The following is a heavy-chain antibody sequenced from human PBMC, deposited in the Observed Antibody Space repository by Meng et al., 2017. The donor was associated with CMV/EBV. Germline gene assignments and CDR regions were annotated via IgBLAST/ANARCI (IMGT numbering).Heavy chain of an antibody. Sequence: GESLKISCAASGFTFSSYWMHWVRQAPGKGLEWVSGINWNGGSTGYADSVKGRFTISRDNAKNSLYLQMNSLRAEDTALYYCARVPPNEGIWDYWGQGTLVTVSS. V-gene: IGHV3-20*04. J-gene: IGHJ4*02. D-gene: IGHD1-1*01. CDR1: GFTFSSYW. CDR3: ARVPPNEGIWDY. CDR2: INWNGGST.